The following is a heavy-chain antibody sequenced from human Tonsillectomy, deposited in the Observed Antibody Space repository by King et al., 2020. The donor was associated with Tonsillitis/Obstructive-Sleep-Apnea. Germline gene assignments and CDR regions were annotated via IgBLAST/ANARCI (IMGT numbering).Heavy chain of an antibody. CDR2: IYYSGST. J-gene: IGHJ6*03. V-gene: IGHV4-59*01. CDR3: ARMYYYGSGSYQHYYMDV. Sequence: QLQESGPGLVKPSETLSLTCTVSGGSISSYYWSWIRQPPGKGLEWSGDIYYSGSTNYNPSPKSRVTISVDTSKNQFSLKLSSVTAADTAVYYCARMYYYGSGSYQHYYMDVWGKGTTVTVSS. D-gene: IGHD3-10*01. CDR1: GGSISSYY.